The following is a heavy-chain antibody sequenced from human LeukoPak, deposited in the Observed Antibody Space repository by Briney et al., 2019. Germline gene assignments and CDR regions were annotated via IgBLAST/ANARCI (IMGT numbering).Heavy chain of an antibody. D-gene: IGHD5-18*01. J-gene: IGHJ6*02. V-gene: IGHV3-30-3*01. CDR3: ARDRVDTAMDYYYYYGMDV. Sequence: GGSLRLSCAASGFTFSSYAMHWVRQAPGKGLEWVAVISYDGSNKYYADSVKGRFTISRDNSKNTLYLQMNSLRAEDTAVYYCARDRVDTAMDYYYYYGMDVWGQGTTVTVSS. CDR2: ISYDGSNK. CDR1: GFTFSSYA.